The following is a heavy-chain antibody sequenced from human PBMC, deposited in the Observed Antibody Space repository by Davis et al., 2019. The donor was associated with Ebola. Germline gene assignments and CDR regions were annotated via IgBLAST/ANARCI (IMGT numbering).Heavy chain of an antibody. CDR3: ARSGLSFGVVKYHYGMDA. Sequence: GESLKISCADSVITFSSYAMTWVRQAPGKGLEWVSAISGSGGSTHYADSVKGRFTTSRDNSKKTMYLQMNSLRAEDTAVYYCARSGLSFGVVKYHYGMDAWGKGTTVTVSS. CDR2: ISGSGGST. CDR1: VITFSSYA. D-gene: IGHD3-3*01. J-gene: IGHJ6*04. V-gene: IGHV3-23*01.